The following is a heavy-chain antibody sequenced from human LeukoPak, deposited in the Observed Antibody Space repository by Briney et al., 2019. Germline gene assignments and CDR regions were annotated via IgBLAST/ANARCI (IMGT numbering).Heavy chain of an antibody. CDR3: ARDQVADY. CDR1: GFTFGSYW. V-gene: IGHV3-7*01. Sequence: GGSLRLSCAASGFTFGSYWMTWVRQAPGKGLEWVANIQQDGSEKYYVDSVKGRFTISRDNAKSSLYLQMNSLRAEDTAVYYCARDQVADYWGQGTLVTVSS. D-gene: IGHD2-15*01. CDR2: IQQDGSEK. J-gene: IGHJ4*02.